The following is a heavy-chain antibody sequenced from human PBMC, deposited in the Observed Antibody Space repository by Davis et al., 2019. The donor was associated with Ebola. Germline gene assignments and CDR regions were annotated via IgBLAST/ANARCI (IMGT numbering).Heavy chain of an antibody. D-gene: IGHD3-22*01. CDR3: ARRNYYYENF. V-gene: IGHV4-39*01. J-gene: IGHJ4*02. CDR1: GASISRTTNYY. Sequence: SETLSLTCTVSGASISRTTNYYWVWIRQSPGKGLEWIGSIYYNGNTYYSPSLRSRVTMSVDSSKNQFSLELSSVTAAETAIYYCARRNYYYENFWGQGILGTVSS. CDR2: IYYNGNT.